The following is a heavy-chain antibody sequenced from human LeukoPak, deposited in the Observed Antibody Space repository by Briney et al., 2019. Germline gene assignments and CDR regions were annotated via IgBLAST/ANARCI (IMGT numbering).Heavy chain of an antibody. V-gene: IGHV3-30-3*01. CDR1: GFTFSSYA. CDR2: ISYDGSNK. CDR3: ARDPVTMVRGDAFDI. J-gene: IGHJ3*02. D-gene: IGHD3-10*01. Sequence: SGGSLRLSCAASGFTFSSYAMHWVRQAPGKGLEWVAVISYDGSNKYYADSVKGRFTISRDNSKNTLYLQMNSLRAEDTAVYYCARDPVTMVRGDAFDIWGQGTMVTVSS.